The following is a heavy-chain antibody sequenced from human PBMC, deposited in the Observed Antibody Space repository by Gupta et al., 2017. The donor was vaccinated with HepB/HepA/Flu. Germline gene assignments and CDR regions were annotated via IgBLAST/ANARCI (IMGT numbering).Heavy chain of an antibody. CDR2: IYHSGSA. CDR1: GGSISSGGHF. D-gene: IGHD6-13*01. J-gene: IGHJ4*02. V-gene: IGHV4-31*03. Sequence: QVQLQESGPGLVKPSQTLSLTCTVSGGSISSGGHFWTWIRQHPGKGLEWIGYIYHSGSAYYSPSLKSRATISVDTSNNQFSLRLTSVTAADTAMYFCARDGGQQLALNYFDYWGQGTLVTVSS. CDR3: ARDGGQQLALNYFDY.